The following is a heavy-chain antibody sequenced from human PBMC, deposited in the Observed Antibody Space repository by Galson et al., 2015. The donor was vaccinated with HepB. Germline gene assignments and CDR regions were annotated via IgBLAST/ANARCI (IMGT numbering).Heavy chain of an antibody. D-gene: IGHD3-10*01. Sequence: SETLSLTCTVSGGSISSSSYYWGWIRQPPGKGLKWIGCIYYNETTYYNPSLKSRVTISVDTSENRFSLKLSSVTAADTAVYYCATHYYGSGSYWGYGLAVWGQGTTVTVSS. CDR2: IYYNETT. V-gene: IGHV4-39*01. CDR3: ATHYYGSGSYWGYGLAV. CDR1: GGSISSSSYY. J-gene: IGHJ6*02.